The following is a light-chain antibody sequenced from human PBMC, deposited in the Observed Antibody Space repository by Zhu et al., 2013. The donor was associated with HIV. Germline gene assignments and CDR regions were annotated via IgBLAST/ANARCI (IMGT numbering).Light chain of an antibody. CDR2: TTN. V-gene: IGLV8-61*01. J-gene: IGLJ3*02. CDR1: SGGVSTGNN. Sequence: QTVVTQEPSLSVSPGGTVTLTCGLNSGGVSTGNNPSWYQQTPGHSPRTLIYTTNTRSPGVPDRFSGSIIGNKAALTITGAQADDESDYYCVLYVGAYEWMFGGGTRLTVL. CDR3: VLYVGAYEWM.